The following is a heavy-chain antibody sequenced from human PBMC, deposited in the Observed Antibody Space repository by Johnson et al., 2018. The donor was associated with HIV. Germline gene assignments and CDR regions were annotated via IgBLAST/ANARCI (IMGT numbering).Heavy chain of an antibody. CDR2: ISYDGINK. Sequence: QVQLVESGGGVVQPGRSLRLSCAASGFTFSSCAMHWVRQAPGKGLEWETIISYDGINKYYAESVKGRFTISRDISKNTLYLQMNSLRAEDTAVYYCAKDSPSSIQFLEWFPFFDIWGRGTMVTVSS. CDR3: AKDSPSSIQFLEWFPFFDI. J-gene: IGHJ3*02. D-gene: IGHD3-3*01. V-gene: IGHV3-30*04. CDR1: GFTFSSCA.